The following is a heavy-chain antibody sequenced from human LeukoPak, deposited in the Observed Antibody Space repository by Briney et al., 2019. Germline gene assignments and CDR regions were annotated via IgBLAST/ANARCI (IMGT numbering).Heavy chain of an antibody. CDR1: GFSFSSYW. V-gene: IGHV3-74*01. CDR2: INTDGSST. D-gene: IGHD3-10*01. J-gene: IGHJ1*01. Sequence: PGGSLRLSCAASGFSFSSYWMHWVRQAPGEGLVWVSHINTDGSSTNYADSVKGRFTISRDNSKNTLYLQMNSLRAEDTAVYYCAKDRLRGPYPYFQHWGQGTLVTVSS. CDR3: AKDRLRGPYPYFQH.